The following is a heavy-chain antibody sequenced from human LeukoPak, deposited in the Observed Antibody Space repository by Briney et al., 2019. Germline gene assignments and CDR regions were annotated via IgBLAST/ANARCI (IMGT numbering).Heavy chain of an antibody. CDR3: ARRGRGSYSNYYYMDV. CDR1: GLTFSSYS. J-gene: IGHJ6*03. Sequence: GGSLRLSCAASGLTFSSYSMNWVRQAPGKGLEWVSYISSSSSTIYYADSVKGPFTISRDNAKNSLYLQMNSLRAEDTAVYYCARRGRGSYSNYYYMDVWGRGTTVTVSS. CDR2: ISSSSSTI. D-gene: IGHD1-26*01. V-gene: IGHV3-48*01.